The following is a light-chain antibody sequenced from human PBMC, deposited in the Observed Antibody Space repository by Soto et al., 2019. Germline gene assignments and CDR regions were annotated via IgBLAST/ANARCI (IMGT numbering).Light chain of an antibody. V-gene: IGLV2-23*01. J-gene: IGLJ3*02. CDR1: SSDVGSHNL. Sequence: QSALTQPASMSGSPGQSITISCTGTSSDVGSHNLVSWYQQYPGKAPKLIIYEGSKRPSGVSPRFSGSNSGNTASLTISGLQAEDQADYHCCSYAGFWVFGGGTKLTVL. CDR2: EGS. CDR3: CSYAGFWV.